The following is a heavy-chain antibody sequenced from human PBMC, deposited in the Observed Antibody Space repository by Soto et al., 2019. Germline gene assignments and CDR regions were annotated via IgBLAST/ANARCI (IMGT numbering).Heavy chain of an antibody. V-gene: IGHV3-23*01. CDR1: GFTFSSYA. Sequence: GGSLRLSCAASGFTFSSYAMSWVRQAPGKGLEWVSAISGSGGSTYYADSVKGRFTISRDNSKNTLYLQMNSLRAEDTAVYYCAKAVDTATKPRYYYYYGMDVWGQGTTVTVSS. J-gene: IGHJ6*02. CDR2: ISGSGGST. D-gene: IGHD5-18*01. CDR3: AKAVDTATKPRYYYYYGMDV.